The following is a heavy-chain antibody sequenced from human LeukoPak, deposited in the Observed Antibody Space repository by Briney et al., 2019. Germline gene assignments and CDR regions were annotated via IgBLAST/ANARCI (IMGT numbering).Heavy chain of an antibody. Sequence: ASVKVSCKASGGTFSSYAISWVRQAPGQGLEWMGGIIPIFGTANYAQKFQGRVTITADKSTSTAYMELSSLRSEDTAVYYCARNGYSSRSGAPNFDYWGQGTLVTVSS. D-gene: IGHD6-13*01. V-gene: IGHV1-69*06. J-gene: IGHJ4*02. CDR3: ARNGYSSRSGAPNFDY. CDR2: IIPIFGTA. CDR1: GGTFSSYA.